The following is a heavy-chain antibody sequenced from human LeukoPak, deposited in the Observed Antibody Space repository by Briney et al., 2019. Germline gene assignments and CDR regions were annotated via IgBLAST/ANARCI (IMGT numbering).Heavy chain of an antibody. D-gene: IGHD7-27*01. J-gene: IGHJ4*02. CDR1: GFTFSSYE. V-gene: IGHV3-48*03. Sequence: GGSLRLSCAASGFTFSSYEANWVRQAPGKGLEWISYITSTSLTIYYADSVKGRFTISRDNAKNALYLQMDSLTVEDTALYYCAASLGPRDYWGQGIPVTVSS. CDR3: AASLGPRDY. CDR2: ITSTSLTI.